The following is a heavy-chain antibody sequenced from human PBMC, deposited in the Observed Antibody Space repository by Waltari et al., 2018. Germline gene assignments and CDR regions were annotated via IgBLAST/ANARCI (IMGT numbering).Heavy chain of an antibody. CDR2: LGANGASA. CDR1: GVTLGSYG. D-gene: IGHD6-6*01. Sequence: EVQLLESGGHLIQPGGSLRVSCVASGVTLGSYGLGWVRQAPGMGLEWVASLGANGASAYYADSVKGRFTISRDTSENTLYLQVSALRVDDTAIYYCAKMTRSWAEGAFDSWGQGTLLTVSS. CDR3: AKMTRSWAEGAFDS. V-gene: IGHV3-23*01. J-gene: IGHJ4*02.